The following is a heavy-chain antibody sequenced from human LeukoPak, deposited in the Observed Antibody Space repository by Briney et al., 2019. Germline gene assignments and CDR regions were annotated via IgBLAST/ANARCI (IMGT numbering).Heavy chain of an antibody. D-gene: IGHD3-9*01. CDR2: IIPIFGTA. Sequence: SVKVSCKASGYTFTSYYMHWVRQAPGQGLEWMGGIIPIFGTANYAQKFQGRVTITADKSTSTAYMELSSLRSEDTAVYYCASDLTGYYSIYYYYYYMDVWGKGTTVTVSS. J-gene: IGHJ6*03. V-gene: IGHV1-69*06. CDR1: GYTFTSYY. CDR3: ASDLTGYYSIYYYYYYMDV.